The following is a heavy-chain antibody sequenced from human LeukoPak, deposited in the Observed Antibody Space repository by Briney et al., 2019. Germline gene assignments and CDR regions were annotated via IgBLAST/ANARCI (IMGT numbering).Heavy chain of an antibody. V-gene: IGHV3-74*03. D-gene: IGHD3-22*01. J-gene: IGHJ4*02. Sequence: GGSLRLSCAASRFTFCSYWMHWVRQAPGKGLVWVSRINSDGSHATYADSVKGRFTISRDNAKDTLYLQMDSLRAEDTAVYYCARDGQYYYDSPGYYGGLNIWGQGTVVTVSS. CDR2: INSDGSHA. CDR3: ARDGQYYYDSPGYYGGLNI. CDR1: RFTFCSYW.